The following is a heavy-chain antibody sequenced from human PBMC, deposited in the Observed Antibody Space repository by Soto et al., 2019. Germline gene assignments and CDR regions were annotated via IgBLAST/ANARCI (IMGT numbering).Heavy chain of an antibody. V-gene: IGHV1-2*02. D-gene: IGHD5-18*01. CDR1: GYTFIGYY. CDR3: ARVQGTYSYGVDFGY. CDR2: INPNSGDI. J-gene: IGHJ4*02. Sequence: ASVKVSCKASGYTFIGYYIHSVRQAPGQGLEWMAWINPNSGDIDYAQRFQGRVTMTRDTSTSTAYMELSRLRSDDTAVYYCARVQGTYSYGVDFGYWGQGTLVTVAS.